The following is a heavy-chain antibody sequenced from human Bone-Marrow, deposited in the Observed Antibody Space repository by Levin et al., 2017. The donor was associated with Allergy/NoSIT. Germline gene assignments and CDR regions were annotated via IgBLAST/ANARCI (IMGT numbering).Heavy chain of an antibody. CDR1: GFTFSSHS. Sequence: PGGSLRLSCAASGFTFSSHSMNWVRQAPGKGLEWVSSISPTSSYSYYADSVRGRFTISRDNANSSVFLQMHSLRAEDTAVYYCARDGLDWLVREGWFDPWGQGTLVTVSS. J-gene: IGHJ5*02. CDR2: ISPTSSYS. CDR3: ARDGLDWLVREGWFDP. D-gene: IGHD6-19*01. V-gene: IGHV3-21*01.